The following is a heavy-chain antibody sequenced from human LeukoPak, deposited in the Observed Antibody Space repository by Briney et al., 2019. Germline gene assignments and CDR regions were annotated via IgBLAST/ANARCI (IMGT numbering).Heavy chain of an antibody. Sequence: GGSLRLSCAASGFTVSSNYMNWVRQAPGRGLEWVSVIYSGGSTYYADSVKGRFTISRDNSKNTLFLQMNSLRAGDTAVYYCASGTVTMVDYWGQGTLVTVSS. J-gene: IGHJ4*02. CDR3: ASGTVTMVDY. CDR1: GFTVSSNY. V-gene: IGHV3-66*01. D-gene: IGHD3-10*01. CDR2: IYSGGST.